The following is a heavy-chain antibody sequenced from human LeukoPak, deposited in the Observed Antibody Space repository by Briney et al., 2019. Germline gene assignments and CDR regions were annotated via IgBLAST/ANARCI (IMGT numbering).Heavy chain of an antibody. Sequence: GGSLRLSCAASGFTFSSYSMTWVRQAPGKGLEWVSSISSSSSYIYYADSVKGRFTISRDNAKNSLYLQMNSLRAEDTAVYYCARDPPSGWFDPWGQGTLVTVSS. V-gene: IGHV3-21*01. CDR3: ARDPPSGWFDP. J-gene: IGHJ5*02. CDR1: GFTFSSYS. D-gene: IGHD6-19*01. CDR2: ISSSSSYI.